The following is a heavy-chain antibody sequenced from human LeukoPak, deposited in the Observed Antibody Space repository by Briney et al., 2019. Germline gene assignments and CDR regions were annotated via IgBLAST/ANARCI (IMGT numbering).Heavy chain of an antibody. D-gene: IGHD5-24*01. CDR1: GYSFSKYW. J-gene: IGHJ6*02. Sequence: PGEPLKISCTASGYSFSKYWIGWVRQTPGKGLEWMGFIYSDESLIRYSPSFEGQVTISADNSINTAYLQWNSLKASDTAMYYCGRYGLSGNGYTSYFYYGMDFWGQGTAVTVSS. CDR2: IYSDESLI. CDR3: GRYGLSGNGYTSYFYYGMDF. V-gene: IGHV5-51*01.